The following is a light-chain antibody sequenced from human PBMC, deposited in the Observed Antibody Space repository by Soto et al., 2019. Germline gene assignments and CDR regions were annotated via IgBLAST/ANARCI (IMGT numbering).Light chain of an antibody. V-gene: IGKV3-20*01. Sequence: EIVLTQSPDTLSLSPGERATLSCRASQSVRSMYLAWYQQKPGQAPRLLIYDASSRATDIPDRFSGSGSGTDFTLTISRLEPEDFAVYYCQHYGNSLWTFGQGTKVDI. CDR1: QSVRSMY. CDR3: QHYGNSLWT. CDR2: DAS. J-gene: IGKJ1*01.